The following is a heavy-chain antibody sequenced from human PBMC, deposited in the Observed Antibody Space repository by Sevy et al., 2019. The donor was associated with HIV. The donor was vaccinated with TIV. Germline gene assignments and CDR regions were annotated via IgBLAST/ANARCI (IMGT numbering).Heavy chain of an antibody. CDR3: AKDGGFDYGMDV. CDR2: MSWDGDST. V-gene: IGHV3-43*01. Sequence: GGSLRLSCAASGFTFDDYTMHWVRQAPGKGLEWVSLMSWDGDSTNYADSVKGRFTISRDNSKNSLYLQMNSLRTEDTALYYCAKDGGFDYGMDVWGQGTTVTVSS. D-gene: IGHD3-3*01. CDR1: GFTFDDYT. J-gene: IGHJ6*02.